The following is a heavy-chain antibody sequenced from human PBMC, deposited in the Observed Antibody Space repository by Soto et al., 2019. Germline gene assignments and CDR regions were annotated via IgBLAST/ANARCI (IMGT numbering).Heavy chain of an antibody. V-gene: IGHV4-59*08. CDR1: GGSVSGYP. Sequence: PSETLSLTCNVSGGSVSGYPWSWLRQPPGKGLEWIGYINNNGNTDYSPSLKSRVTISVDTSKNQFSLKLSSVTAADTAVYYCARLAGIHLEYYFDYWGQGTLVTVSS. D-gene: IGHD5-18*01. J-gene: IGHJ4*02. CDR2: INNNGNT. CDR3: ARLAGIHLEYYFDY.